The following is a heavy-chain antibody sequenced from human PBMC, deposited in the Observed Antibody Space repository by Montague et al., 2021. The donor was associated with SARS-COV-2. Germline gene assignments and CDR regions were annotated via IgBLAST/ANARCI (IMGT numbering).Heavy chain of an antibody. Sequence: SQTLSLTCTVSGGSISRTSYYWGWIRQPPVKGLEWIGSIYYSGSTYYNPSLKSRVTISVDTSKNQFSLKLSSVTAADTAVYYCVRQPGQWLPREWFWFDPWGQETLVTVSS. D-gene: IGHD6-19*01. V-gene: IGHV4-39*01. CDR3: VRQPGQWLPREWFWFDP. J-gene: IGHJ5*02. CDR2: IYYSGST. CDR1: GGSISRTSYY.